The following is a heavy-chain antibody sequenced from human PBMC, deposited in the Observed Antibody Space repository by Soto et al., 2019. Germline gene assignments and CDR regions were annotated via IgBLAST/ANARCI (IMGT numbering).Heavy chain of an antibody. Sequence: PSETLSLTCTVSGGSISSSTYYWGWMRQPPGKGLEWNASFFIGGNTYYKPSLKSRVTISVDTSKNQFSLKLSSVTAADTAVFYCATSIAAAGAGPNWFDPWGQGTLVTVSS. J-gene: IGHJ5*02. CDR2: FFIGGNT. V-gene: IGHV4-39*07. CDR3: ATSIAAAGAGPNWFDP. CDR1: GGSISSSTYY. D-gene: IGHD6-13*01.